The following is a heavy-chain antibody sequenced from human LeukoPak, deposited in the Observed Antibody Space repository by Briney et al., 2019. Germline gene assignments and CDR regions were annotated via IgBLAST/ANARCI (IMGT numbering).Heavy chain of an antibody. CDR1: GYTFTGYY. Sequence: ASVKVSCKASGYTFTGYYMRWVRQTPGQGLEWMGWINPNSGGTNNAQKFRGRVTMTRDTSITTAYMELSRLRSDDTAVYYCASLIEWELPSGLSWFDPWGQGTLVTVSS. CDR2: INPNSGGT. J-gene: IGHJ5*02. V-gene: IGHV1-2*02. D-gene: IGHD1-26*01. CDR3: ASLIEWELPSGLSWFDP.